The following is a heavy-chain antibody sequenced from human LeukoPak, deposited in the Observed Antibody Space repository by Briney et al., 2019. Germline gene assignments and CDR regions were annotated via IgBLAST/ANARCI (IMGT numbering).Heavy chain of an antibody. CDR2: INPNSGGT. D-gene: IGHD3-3*01. Sequence: ASVKVSCKASGCTFTGYYMHWVRQAPGQGLEWMGWINPNSGGTNYAQKFQGRVTMTRDTSISTAYMELSRLRSDDTAVYYCARDGKYYDFWSGPPTPSTFDYWGQGTLVTVSS. J-gene: IGHJ4*02. CDR1: GCTFTGYY. CDR3: ARDGKYYDFWSGPPTPSTFDY. V-gene: IGHV1-2*02.